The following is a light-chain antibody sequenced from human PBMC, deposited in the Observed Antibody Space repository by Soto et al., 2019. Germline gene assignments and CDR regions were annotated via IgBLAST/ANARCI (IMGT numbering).Light chain of an antibody. CDR3: QQSYSTFFT. Sequence: DIQMTQSPSSLSASVGDRVTITCRASQSISSNLNWYQQKPGKAPKLLIYAASSLRSGVPSRFSGSGSGTDFTLTISSLQPEDFATYYCQQSYSTFFTFGPVTKVDIK. J-gene: IGKJ3*01. CDR2: AAS. CDR1: QSISSN. V-gene: IGKV1-39*01.